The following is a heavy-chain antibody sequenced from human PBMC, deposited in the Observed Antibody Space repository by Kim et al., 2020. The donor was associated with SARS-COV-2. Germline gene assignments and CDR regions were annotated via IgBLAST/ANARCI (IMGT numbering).Heavy chain of an antibody. CDR3: ARDQNRFSTLWFGDY. Sequence: GGSLRLSCAASGFTFSSYSMNWVRQAPGKGLEWVSYISSSSSTIYYADSVKGRFTISRDNAKNSLYLQMNSLRAEDTAVYYCARDQNRFSTLWFGDYWGQGTLVTVPS. CDR2: ISSSSSTI. J-gene: IGHJ4*02. CDR1: GFTFSSYS. D-gene: IGHD3-10*01. V-gene: IGHV3-48*04.